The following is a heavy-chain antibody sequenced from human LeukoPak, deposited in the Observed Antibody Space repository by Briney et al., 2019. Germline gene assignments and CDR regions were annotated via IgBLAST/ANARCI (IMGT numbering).Heavy chain of an antibody. CDR1: GFTFSTYA. CDR2: FSGSGGST. V-gene: IGHV3-23*01. J-gene: IGHJ4*02. Sequence: GGSLRLSCAASGFTFSTYAMSRVRQAPGKGLKWVSSFSGSGGSTYYADSVKGRFTISRDNSKNTLYLQMNSLRAEDTAVYFCARDRLWLRNGYFDYWGQGTLVTVSS. D-gene: IGHD5-12*01. CDR3: ARDRLWLRNGYFDY.